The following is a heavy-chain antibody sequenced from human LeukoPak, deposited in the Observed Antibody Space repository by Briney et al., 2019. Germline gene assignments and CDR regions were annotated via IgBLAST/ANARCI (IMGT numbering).Heavy chain of an antibody. CDR2: IYPGDSDT. V-gene: IGHV5-51*01. J-gene: IGHJ4*02. CDR1: GYSFTNYW. CDR3: ARHNSGLSGWQFDY. Sequence: GESLKISCKGSGYSFTNYWIGLVRQMPGKGLEWMGIIYPGDSDTRYRPSFQGQVTISADNSISTAYRQWSSLRASDTAMYYGARHNSGLSGWQFDYWGQGTMVTVSS. D-gene: IGHD6-19*01.